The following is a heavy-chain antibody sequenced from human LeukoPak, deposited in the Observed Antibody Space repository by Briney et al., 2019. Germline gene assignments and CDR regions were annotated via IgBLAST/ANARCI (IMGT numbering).Heavy chain of an antibody. CDR2: IYSGGST. J-gene: IGHJ6*03. CDR3: ASGSGSYRTPYYYMDV. D-gene: IGHD3-10*01. CDR1: GFAVSSNY. V-gene: IGHV3-53*01. Sequence: GGSLRLSCAASGFAVSSNYMSWVRQAPGKGLEWVSVIYSGGSTYYADSVKGRFTISRDNSKNTLYLQMNSLRAEDTAVYYCASGSGSYRTPYYYMDVWGTGTTVTVSS.